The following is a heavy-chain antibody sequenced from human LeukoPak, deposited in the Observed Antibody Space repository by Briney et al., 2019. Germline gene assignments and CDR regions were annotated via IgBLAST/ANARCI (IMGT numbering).Heavy chain of an antibody. CDR3: AAGTYSSSWPLDY. Sequence: GGSLRLSCAASGFTFSSYAMHWVRQAPGKGLEWVAVISYDGSNKYYADSVKGRFTISRDNSKNTLYLQMNSLRAEDTAVYYCAAGTYSSSWPLDYWGQGTLVTVPS. J-gene: IGHJ4*02. D-gene: IGHD6-13*01. V-gene: IGHV3-30*14. CDR2: ISYDGSNK. CDR1: GFTFSSYA.